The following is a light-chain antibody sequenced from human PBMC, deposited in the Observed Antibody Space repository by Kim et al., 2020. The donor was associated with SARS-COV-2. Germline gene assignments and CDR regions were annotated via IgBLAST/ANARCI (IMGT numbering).Light chain of an antibody. CDR3: AAWDDSLNGVV. Sequence: LTQPPSASGTPGQRVTISCSGSSSNIGSNTVNWYQQLPGTAPKLLIYSNNQRPSGVPDRFSGSKSGTTASLAISGLQSEDEADYYCAAWDDSLNGVVFGGGTQLTVL. J-gene: IGLJ2*01. CDR1: SSNIGSNT. V-gene: IGLV1-44*01. CDR2: SNN.